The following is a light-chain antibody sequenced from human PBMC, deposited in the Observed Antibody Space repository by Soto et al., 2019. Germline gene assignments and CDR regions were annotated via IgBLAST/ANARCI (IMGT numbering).Light chain of an antibody. Sequence: EIVLTQSQATLSLSPGDRATLSCRASQSVGSYLGWYQQRLGQAPSLLIYDASNRATDIPARFSGSGSGTDFPLTLRSLEPEDFAFYYCQQRSDWPSTFGGGTKVEIK. CDR3: QQRSDWPST. V-gene: IGKV3-11*01. J-gene: IGKJ4*01. CDR2: DAS. CDR1: QSVGSY.